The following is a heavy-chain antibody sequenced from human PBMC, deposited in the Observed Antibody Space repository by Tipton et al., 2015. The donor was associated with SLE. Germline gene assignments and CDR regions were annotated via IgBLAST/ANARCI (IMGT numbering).Heavy chain of an antibody. CDR3: ARQLPLLYPEYFDF. Sequence: TLSLTCSVSGGSISNYYWSWIRQPPGKGLEWIGRIYTSGSTNYNPSLESRVSISRDTSKNQFSLNLNSVTAADTAVYYCARQLPLLYPEYFDFWGQGILVTVSS. J-gene: IGHJ4*02. CDR1: GGSISNYY. CDR2: IYTSGST. D-gene: IGHD2-15*01. V-gene: IGHV4-59*08.